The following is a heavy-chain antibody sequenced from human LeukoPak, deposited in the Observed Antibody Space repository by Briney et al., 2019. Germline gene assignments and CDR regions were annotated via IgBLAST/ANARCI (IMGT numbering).Heavy chain of an antibody. J-gene: IGHJ4*02. CDR3: AKSGSSWYYFDY. Sequence: SGGSLRLSCAASGFTFDDYAMHWVRQAPGKGLEWVSGISWNSGSIGYADSVKGRSTISRDNAKNSLYLQMNSLRAEDMALYYCAKSGSSWYYFDYWGQGTLVTVSS. CDR1: GFTFDDYA. V-gene: IGHV3-9*03. D-gene: IGHD6-13*01. CDR2: ISWNSGSI.